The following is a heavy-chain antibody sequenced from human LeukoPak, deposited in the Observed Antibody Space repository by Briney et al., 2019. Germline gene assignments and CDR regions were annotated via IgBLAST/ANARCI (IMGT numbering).Heavy chain of an antibody. D-gene: IGHD6-13*01. CDR2: IYTSGST. J-gene: IGHJ4*02. Sequence: SQTLSLTCTVSGGSISSGSYYWSWIRQPAGKGLEWIGRIYTSGSTNYNPSLKSRVTISVDTSKNQFSLKLSSVTAADTAVYYCARGIWAAAGRVDYWGQGTLVTVSS. CDR3: ARGIWAAAGRVDY. V-gene: IGHV4-61*02. CDR1: GGSISSGSYY.